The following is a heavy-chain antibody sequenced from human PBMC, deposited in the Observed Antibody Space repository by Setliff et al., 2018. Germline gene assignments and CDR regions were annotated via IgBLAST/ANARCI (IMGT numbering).Heavy chain of an antibody. V-gene: IGHV4-39*01. CDR3: ARTGTYRYFDY. CDR1: GASLNSGTYY. J-gene: IGHJ4*02. D-gene: IGHD1-1*01. Sequence: SSETLSLTCTVSGASLNSGTYYWGWIRQPPGKGLEWIGRIYYRGDTYYNPSLKGRLTISVDTAQNQFSLRLTSVTAAGTAVYYCARTGTYRYFDYWGQGALVTVSS. CDR2: IYYRGDT.